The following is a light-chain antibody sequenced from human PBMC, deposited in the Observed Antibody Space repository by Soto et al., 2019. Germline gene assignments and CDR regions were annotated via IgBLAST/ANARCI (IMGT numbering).Light chain of an antibody. CDR3: QQSYNTPT. J-gene: IGKJ4*01. CDR1: QNINFY. V-gene: IGKV1-39*01. CDR2: AAS. Sequence: DIQMTQSPSSLSASVGDRVTITCRASQNINFYLNWFQQKPGKAPKVLIYAASSLQVGVPSRFRGSGSGTDFTLTISSLQPEDFATYFCQQSYNTPTFGGGTKVEI.